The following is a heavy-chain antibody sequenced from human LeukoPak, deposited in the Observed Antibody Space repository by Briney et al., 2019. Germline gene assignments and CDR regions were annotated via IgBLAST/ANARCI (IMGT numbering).Heavy chain of an antibody. CDR1: GFTFSSYA. Sequence: GGSLRLSCAASGFTFSSYAMHWVRQAPGKGLEWVAVISYDGSNKHYADSVKGRFTISRDNSKNTLYLQMNSLRAEDTAVYYCARAQQLVPRTYYYYGMDVWGKGTTVTVSS. D-gene: IGHD6-13*01. J-gene: IGHJ6*04. V-gene: IGHV3-30*04. CDR3: ARAQQLVPRTYYYYGMDV. CDR2: ISYDGSNK.